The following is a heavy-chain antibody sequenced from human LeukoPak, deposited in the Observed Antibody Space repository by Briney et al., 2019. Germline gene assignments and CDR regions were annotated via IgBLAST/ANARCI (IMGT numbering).Heavy chain of an antibody. J-gene: IGHJ3*02. D-gene: IGHD3-22*01. Sequence: ASVKVSCKASGYTFTGYYMHWVRQAPGQGLEWMGWINPNSGGTNYAQKFQGRVTMTRDTSISTAYMELSRLRSDDTAVYYCAREAPRYYYDSSGQGVAFDIWGQGTMVTVSS. CDR2: INPNSGGT. V-gene: IGHV1-2*02. CDR1: GYTFTGYY. CDR3: AREAPRYYYDSSGQGVAFDI.